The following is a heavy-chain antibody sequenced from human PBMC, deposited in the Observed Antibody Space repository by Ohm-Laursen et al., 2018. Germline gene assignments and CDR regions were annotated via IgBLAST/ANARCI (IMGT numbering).Heavy chain of an antibody. CDR2: INHSGST. CDR3: ARGPTDFGTGYLIRKWYYFDY. J-gene: IGHJ4*02. D-gene: IGHD3/OR15-3a*01. V-gene: IGHV4-39*07. CDR1: GDSIRSSGYY. Sequence: SDTLSLTWTVSGDSIRSSGYYWSWIRQPPGKGLEWIGEINHSGSTNYNPSLKSRVTISVDTSKNQFSLKLSSVTAADTAVYYCARGPTDFGTGYLIRKWYYFDYWGQGTLVTVSS.